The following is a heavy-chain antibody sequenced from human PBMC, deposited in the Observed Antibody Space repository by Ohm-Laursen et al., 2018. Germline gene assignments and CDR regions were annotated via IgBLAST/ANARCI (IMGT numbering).Heavy chain of an antibody. Sequence: SLRLSCAASGFTFSSYWMSWVRQTPGKGLEWVANIKQDGGEKNFADSVKGRFTISRDNAKNSLYLQMNSLRAEDTAVYYCAKGPRGMISSRFGAFDIWGQGTMVTVSS. V-gene: IGHV3-7*01. D-gene: IGHD3-10*01. CDR3: AKGPRGMISSRFGAFDI. J-gene: IGHJ3*02. CDR1: GFTFSSYW. CDR2: IKQDGGEK.